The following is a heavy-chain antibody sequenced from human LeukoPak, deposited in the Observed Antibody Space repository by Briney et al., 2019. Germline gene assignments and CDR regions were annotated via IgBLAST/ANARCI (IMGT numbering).Heavy chain of an antibody. Sequence: GASVKVSCKASGYTFTSSGISWVRQAPGQGLEWMGWSSAYNGNTNYAQKLQGRVTMTTDTSTSTAYMELRSLRSEDTAVYYCAREEAYYYDSSGDFDYWGQGTLDTVSS. CDR1: GYTFTSSG. CDR2: SSAYNGNT. CDR3: AREEAYYYDSSGDFDY. J-gene: IGHJ4*02. D-gene: IGHD3-22*01. V-gene: IGHV1-18*01.